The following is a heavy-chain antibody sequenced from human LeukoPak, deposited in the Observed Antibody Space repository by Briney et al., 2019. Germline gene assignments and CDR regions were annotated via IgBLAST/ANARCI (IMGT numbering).Heavy chain of an antibody. Sequence: GKSLRLSCVASGLTFSSYGMHWVRQAPGKGPEWVAVISYDGSDRYYANFVKGRFTISRDNSKNTLFLQTNSMRPEDTAVYYCAKGVSRGVDPTGLEYWGQGTLVTVSS. D-gene: IGHD1-1*01. CDR2: ISYDGSDR. J-gene: IGHJ4*02. CDR1: GLTFSSYG. CDR3: AKGVSRGVDPTGLEY. V-gene: IGHV3-30*18.